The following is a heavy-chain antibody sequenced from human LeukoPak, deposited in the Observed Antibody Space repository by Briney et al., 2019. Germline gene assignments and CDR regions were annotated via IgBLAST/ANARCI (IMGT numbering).Heavy chain of an antibody. CDR3: AGGGFYYDTSGYVEAFYY. CDR2: ISTHNGDT. Sequence: APVKVSCKTSGYTFTTYGVSWVRQAPGQGLEWMGCISTHNGDTNYAQKVQDRVTMTTDTSTNTAYMELRSLRSDDTAVYYCAGGGFYYDTSGYVEAFYYWGQGTLVTGPS. D-gene: IGHD3-22*01. CDR1: GYTFTTYG. J-gene: IGHJ4*02. V-gene: IGHV1-18*01.